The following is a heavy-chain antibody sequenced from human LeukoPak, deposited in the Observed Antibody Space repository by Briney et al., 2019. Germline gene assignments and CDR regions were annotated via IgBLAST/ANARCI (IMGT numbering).Heavy chain of an antibody. V-gene: IGHV3-7*01. D-gene: IGHD6-19*01. CDR3: TRDGSGWSVY. CDR2: IRPDGSER. Sequence: GGSLRLSCAASGFDFSTSWMGWVRQAPGKGLEWVINIRPDGSERYSVDSVKGRFTISRDNAENSLYLQMKGLEVEDTAMYYCTRDGSGWSVYWGQGALVTVSS. J-gene: IGHJ4*02. CDR1: GFDFSTSW.